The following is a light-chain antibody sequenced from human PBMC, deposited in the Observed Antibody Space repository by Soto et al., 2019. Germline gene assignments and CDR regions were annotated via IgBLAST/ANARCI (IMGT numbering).Light chain of an antibody. Sequence: QSALTQPASVSGSPGQSITISCTGTSSDVGGYNYVSWYQQHPGKAPKLMIYEVSNRPSGVSNRFSGSKSGNTASLTISGLXAEDEAAYHCSSYTSGSSHYVFGTGTKVTVL. J-gene: IGLJ1*01. V-gene: IGLV2-14*01. CDR3: SSYTSGSSHYV. CDR2: EVS. CDR1: SSDVGGYNY.